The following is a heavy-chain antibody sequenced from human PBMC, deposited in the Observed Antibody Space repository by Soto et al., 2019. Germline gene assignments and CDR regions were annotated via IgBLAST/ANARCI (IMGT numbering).Heavy chain of an antibody. Sequence: SGPTLVNPTQTLTLTCTFSGFSLSTGGMGVGWIRQPPGKALEWLALIYWGGDRRYRPSLMSRLTIAKDTSKNQVVLTMTNMDPVDTATYYCVHSRCGGDCLQSYSSHYYYGMDIWGQGTTVTVSS. V-gene: IGHV2-5*02. CDR2: IYWGGDR. J-gene: IGHJ6*02. CDR3: VHSRCGGDCLQSYSSHYYYGMDI. CDR1: GFSLSTGGMG. D-gene: IGHD2-21*02.